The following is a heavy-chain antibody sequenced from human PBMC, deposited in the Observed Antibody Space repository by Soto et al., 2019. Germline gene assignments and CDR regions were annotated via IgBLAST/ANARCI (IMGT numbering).Heavy chain of an antibody. J-gene: IGHJ4*02. CDR1: GFTFSDYY. CDR3: ARAGREITFGGVIFPFDFDY. D-gene: IGHD3-16*02. CDR2: ISSSGSTI. Sequence: GGSLRLSCAASGFTFSDYYMSWIRQAPGKGLEWVSYISSSGSTIYYADSVKGRFTISRDNAKNSLYLQMNSLRAEDTAVYYCARAGREITFGGVIFPFDFDYWGQGTLVTVSS. V-gene: IGHV3-11*01.